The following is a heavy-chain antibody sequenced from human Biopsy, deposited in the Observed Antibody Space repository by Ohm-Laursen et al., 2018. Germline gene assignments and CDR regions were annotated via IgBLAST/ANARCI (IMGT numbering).Heavy chain of an antibody. J-gene: IGHJ5*02. CDR2: IFNSANT. D-gene: IGHD3-22*01. Sequence: SETLSLTCTVSGGSISSGGSYWSWIRQRPGKGLEWIGYIFNSANTYYNPSLKNLITISGATSKNQFSLKLNSVTAADTAVYYCARDYDTSGYYYVSWGQGTLVTVSS. CDR1: GGSISSGGSY. V-gene: IGHV4-31*01. CDR3: ARDYDTSGYYYVS.